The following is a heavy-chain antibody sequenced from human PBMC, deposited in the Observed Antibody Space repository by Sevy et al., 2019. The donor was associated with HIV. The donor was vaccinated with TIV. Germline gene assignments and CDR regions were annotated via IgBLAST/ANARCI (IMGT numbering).Heavy chain of an antibody. CDR1: ADSINSYY. J-gene: IGHJ4*02. CDR3: ASDQGAGYFDH. CDR2: ISYSAFT. V-gene: IGHV4-59*13. Sequence: SETLSLTCTVSADSINSYYYSWIRQPPGGGLEWIGFISYSAFTNSNPSLKSRVTLSINTPKNQISLKLTSVTPADTAIYFCASDQGAGYFDHWGQGTLVTVSS.